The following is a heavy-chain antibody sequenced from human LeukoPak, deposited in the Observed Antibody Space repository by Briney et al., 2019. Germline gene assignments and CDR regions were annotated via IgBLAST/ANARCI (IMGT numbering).Heavy chain of an antibody. CDR1: GFTFSSNS. CDR2: INSDGSST. D-gene: IGHD6-19*01. Sequence: GGSLRLSCAASGFTFSSNSMNWVRQAPGKGLVWVSRINSDGSSTSYADSVKGRFTISRDNAKNTLYLQMNSLRAEDTAVYYCARAAGQWLATYYFDYWGQGTLVTVSS. CDR3: ARAAGQWLATYYFDY. V-gene: IGHV3-74*01. J-gene: IGHJ4*02.